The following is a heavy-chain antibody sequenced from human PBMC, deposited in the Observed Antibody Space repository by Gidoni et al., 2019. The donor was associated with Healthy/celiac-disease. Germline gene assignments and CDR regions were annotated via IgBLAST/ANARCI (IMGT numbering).Heavy chain of an antibody. J-gene: IGHJ4*02. CDR2: INRDGSST. CDR1: GFTFSIYF. V-gene: IGHV3-74*01. Sequence: EAQLVESGGGLVQPGGSLRVSCAASGFTFSIYFMHWVRQAPGKGLVWVSRINRDGSSTTYADSVKGRFTISRDNAKNTLYLQMNSLRAEDTTVYYCARDLRGIVGNHFDNWGQGTLVSVSS. CDR3: ARDLRGIVGNHFDN. D-gene: IGHD1-26*01.